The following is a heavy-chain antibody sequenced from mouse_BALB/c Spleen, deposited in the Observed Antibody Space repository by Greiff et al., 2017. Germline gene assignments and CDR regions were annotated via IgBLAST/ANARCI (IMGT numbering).Heavy chain of an antibody. CDR1: GYSITSGYY. J-gene: IGHJ4*01. V-gene: IGHV3-6*02. CDR2: ISYDGSN. Sequence: EVQVVESGPGLVKPSQSLSLTCSVTGYSITSGYYWNWIRRFPGNKLEWMGYISYDGSNNYNPSLKNRISITRDTSKNQFFLKLNSVTTEDTATYYCARAKGFYYAMDYWGQGTSVTVSS. CDR3: ARAKGFYYAMDY.